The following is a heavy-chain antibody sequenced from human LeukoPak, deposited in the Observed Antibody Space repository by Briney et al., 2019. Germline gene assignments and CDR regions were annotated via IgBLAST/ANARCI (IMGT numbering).Heavy chain of an antibody. J-gene: IGHJ4*02. CDR2: IYYSGST. Sequence: SETLSLPCAVSVGSISSNSYYWGWIRQPPGKGLEWIGSIYYSGSTYYNPSLKSRVTISVDTSKNQFSLKLSSVTAADTAVYYCARTRYYYNSRSYGAPYYFDYWGQGTLVTVSS. CDR3: ARTRYYYNSRSYGAPYYFDY. V-gene: IGHV4-39*01. D-gene: IGHD3-10*01. CDR1: VGSISSNSYY.